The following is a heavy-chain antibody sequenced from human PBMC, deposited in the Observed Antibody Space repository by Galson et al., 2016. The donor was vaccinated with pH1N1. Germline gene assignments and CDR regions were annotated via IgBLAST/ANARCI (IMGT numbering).Heavy chain of an antibody. CDR2: IDPSDGTT. J-gene: IGHJ4*02. V-gene: IGHV1-46*01. CDR1: GYSVTRYY. Sequence: SVKVSCKASGYSVTRYYMHWVRQAPGQGLEWMGIIDPSDGTTTYSQKFRGRITMTRDTPTNSVYMELSSLTSDDTAVYYRASRYYFDYWVKGTLSTVSP. CDR3: ASRYYFDY.